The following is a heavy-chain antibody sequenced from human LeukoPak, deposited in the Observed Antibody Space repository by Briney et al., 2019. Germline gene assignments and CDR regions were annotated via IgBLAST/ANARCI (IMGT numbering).Heavy chain of an antibody. V-gene: IGHV4-34*01. J-gene: IGHJ5*02. D-gene: IGHD3-10*01. CDR3: ASYPLWFGELLPSS. CDR2: INHSGST. CDR1: GGSFSGYY. Sequence: SETLSLTCAVYGGSFSGYYWSWIRQPPGKGLEWIGEINHSGSTYYNPSLKSRVTISVDTSKNQFSLKLSSVTAADTAVYYCASYPLWFGELLPSSWGQGTLVTVSS.